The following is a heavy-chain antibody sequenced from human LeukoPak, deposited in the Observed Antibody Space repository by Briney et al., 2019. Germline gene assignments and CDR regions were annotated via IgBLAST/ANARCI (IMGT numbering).Heavy chain of an antibody. CDR3: ARSKTYYDILTGYSPYNWFDP. D-gene: IGHD3-9*01. CDR2: IWYDGSNK. CDR1: GFTFSSYG. J-gene: IGHJ5*02. Sequence: PGGSLRLSCAASGFTFSSYGMHWVRQAPGKGLEWVAVIWYDGSNKYYADSVKGRFTISRDNSKNTLYLQMNSLRAEDTAVYYCARSKTYYDILTGYSPYNWFDPWGQGTLVTVSS. V-gene: IGHV3-33*01.